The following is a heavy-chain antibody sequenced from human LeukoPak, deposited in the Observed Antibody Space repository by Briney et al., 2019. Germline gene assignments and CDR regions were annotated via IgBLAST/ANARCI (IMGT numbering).Heavy chain of an antibody. D-gene: IGHD6-13*01. CDR2: IRAGGSDT. CDR1: GFTFSSYG. CDR3: ARVGLMAAAGTTDY. Sequence: GGSLRLSCAASGFTFSSYGMHWVRQAPGKGLEWISYIRAGGSDTYYADSVKGRFTTSRDNSKNSLYLQMNSLRAEDTAVYYCARVGLMAAAGTTDYWGQGTLVTVPS. J-gene: IGHJ4*02. V-gene: IGHV3-21*05.